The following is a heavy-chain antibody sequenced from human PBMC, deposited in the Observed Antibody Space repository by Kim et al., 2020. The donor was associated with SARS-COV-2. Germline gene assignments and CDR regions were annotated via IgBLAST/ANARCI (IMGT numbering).Heavy chain of an antibody. Sequence: SETLSLTCTVSGGSISSSSYYWGWIRQPPGKGLEWIGSIYYSGSTYYNPSLKSRVTISVDTSKNQFSLKLSSVTAADTAVYYCARRGLKRWTPDWGQGTLVTVSS. CDR1: GGSISSSSYY. J-gene: IGHJ4*02. D-gene: IGHD1-26*01. V-gene: IGHV4-39*01. CDR2: IYYSGST. CDR3: ARRGLKRWTPD.